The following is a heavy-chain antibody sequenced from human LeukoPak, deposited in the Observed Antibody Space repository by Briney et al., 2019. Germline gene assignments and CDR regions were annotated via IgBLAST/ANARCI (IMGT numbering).Heavy chain of an antibody. Sequence: ASVKVSCKASGYTFTGYYMHWVRQAPGQGLEWMGWINPNSGGTNYAQKFQGRVTMTRDTSISTAYMELSRLRSDDTAAYYCARDLGAYSSSWYWFDPWGQGTLVTVSS. CDR2: INPNSGGT. D-gene: IGHD6-13*01. CDR3: ARDLGAYSSSWYWFDP. V-gene: IGHV1-2*02. J-gene: IGHJ5*02. CDR1: GYTFTGYY.